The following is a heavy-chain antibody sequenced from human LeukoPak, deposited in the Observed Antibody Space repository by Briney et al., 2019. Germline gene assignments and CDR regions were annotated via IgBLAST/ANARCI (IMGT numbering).Heavy chain of an antibody. CDR2: IRYDGSNK. Sequence: SCKASGYTFTSYGISWVRQAPGKGLEWVAFIRYDGSNKYYADSVKGRFTISRDNSKNTLYLQMNSLRAEDTAVYYCANLRDFGVVPPVENAFDIWGQGTMVTVSS. D-gene: IGHD3-3*01. CDR3: ANLRDFGVVPPVENAFDI. V-gene: IGHV3-30*02. CDR1: GYTFTSYG. J-gene: IGHJ3*02.